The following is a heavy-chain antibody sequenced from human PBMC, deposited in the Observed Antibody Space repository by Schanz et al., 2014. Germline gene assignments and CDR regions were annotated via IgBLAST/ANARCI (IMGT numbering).Heavy chain of an antibody. CDR3: AKYRGYYRVSGSYRELEY. Sequence: EVQLLEPGGGLVQPGGSLRLSCLASGFAFSSYGMNWLRQAPGKGLEWVSVIGVDGTTTYYADSVKGRFTISRDNSKNTLYLQMNSLRPEDTAVYYCAKYRGYYRVSGSYRELEYWGQGTLVTVSS. D-gene: IGHD3-10*01. CDR2: IGVDGTTT. CDR1: GFAFSSYG. V-gene: IGHV3-23*01. J-gene: IGHJ4*02.